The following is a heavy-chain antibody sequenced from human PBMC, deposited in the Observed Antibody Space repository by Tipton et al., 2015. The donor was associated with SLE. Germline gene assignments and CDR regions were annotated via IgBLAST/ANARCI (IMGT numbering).Heavy chain of an antibody. CDR3: TRDMATTVDY. CDR1: GFTFSGSA. J-gene: IGHJ4*02. CDR2: IRSKANDYAT. V-gene: IGHV3-73*01. Sequence: SLRLSCEASGFTFSGSAMHWVRQASGKGLEWVGRIRSKANDYATEYAASVKGRFTISRDDSKNTAYLQMNSLKTEDTAVYYCTRDMATTVDYWGQGTLVTVSS. D-gene: IGHD5-24*01.